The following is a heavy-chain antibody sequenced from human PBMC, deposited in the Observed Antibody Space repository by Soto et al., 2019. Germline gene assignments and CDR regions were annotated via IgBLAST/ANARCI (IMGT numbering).Heavy chain of an antibody. V-gene: IGHV3-66*01. Sequence: EVQLVESGGDLVRPGGSLRLSCAASGFTVSSTYMSWVRQAPGKGLEWVSFIHSDNTFYADSVRGRFTISRDNSKNTVSLQMKSLRADDTAVYHCATGMDNAKIHRWGQGTPVTVSS. CDR3: ATGMDNAKIHR. CDR2: IHSDNT. CDR1: GFTVSSTY. J-gene: IGHJ1*01. D-gene: IGHD1-1*01.